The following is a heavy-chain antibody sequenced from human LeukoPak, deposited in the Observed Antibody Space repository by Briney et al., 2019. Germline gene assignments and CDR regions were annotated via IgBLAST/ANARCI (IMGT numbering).Heavy chain of an antibody. CDR1: GFTFSSYG. CDR3: AREGTAAAGKRRSSQFDY. D-gene: IGHD6-13*01. Sequence: GGSLRLSCPASGFTFSSYGINWVRQAPGKGLEWVAFICYDGSNKYYADSVKGRFTISRDNSKNTPYLQMNSLRAGDTAVYYCAREGTAAAGKRRSSQFDYWGQGTLVTVSS. CDR2: ICYDGSNK. J-gene: IGHJ4*02. V-gene: IGHV3-33*01.